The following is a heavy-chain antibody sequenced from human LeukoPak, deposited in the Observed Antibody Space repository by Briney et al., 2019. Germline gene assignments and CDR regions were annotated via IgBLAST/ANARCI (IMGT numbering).Heavy chain of an antibody. CDR3: ASRKLGNDY. J-gene: IGHJ4*02. D-gene: IGHD7-27*01. V-gene: IGHV4-34*01. CDR2: INHSGST. CDR1: GGSFSGYY. Sequence: SETLSRTCAVYGGSFSGYYWTWIRQPPGKGLEWIGEINHSGSTSYSPSLKSRVTISADTSQNQFSLKLSSVTAADTAVYYCASRKLGNDYWGQGTLVTVSS.